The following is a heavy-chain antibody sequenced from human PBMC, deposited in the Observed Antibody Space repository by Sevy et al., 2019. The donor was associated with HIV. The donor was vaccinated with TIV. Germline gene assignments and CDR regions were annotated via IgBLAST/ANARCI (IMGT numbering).Heavy chain of an antibody. Sequence: GGSLRLSCVASGFNLENFWMNWVRQAPGKGLEWVANIIQDGREIYYVASLKGRFTISRDNARNLVYLQMNSLRVEDTPCYYCVRAIQSDRSFWGQGTLVTVSS. CDR2: IIQDGREI. V-gene: IGHV3-7*01. CDR3: VRAIQSDRSF. J-gene: IGHJ4*02. D-gene: IGHD6-19*01. CDR1: GFNLENFW.